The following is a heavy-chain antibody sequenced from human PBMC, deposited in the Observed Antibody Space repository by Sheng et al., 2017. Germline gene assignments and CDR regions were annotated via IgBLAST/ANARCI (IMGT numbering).Heavy chain of an antibody. D-gene: IGHD3-3*01. V-gene: IGHV3-23*01. CDR1: GFTFINFA. CDR2: TSSGGGST. J-gene: IGHJ5*02. CDR3: ANNSRLSLGGDFWELGAEWFDP. Sequence: EVQLLESGGGLVQPGGSLRLSCAASGFTFINFAMRWVRQAPGKGLEWVSITSSGGGSTDYAESVKGRFTISRDNSKNTLCLQTNSLRAEDTALSHCANNSRLSLGGDFWELGAEWFDPWGQGTLVTVSS.